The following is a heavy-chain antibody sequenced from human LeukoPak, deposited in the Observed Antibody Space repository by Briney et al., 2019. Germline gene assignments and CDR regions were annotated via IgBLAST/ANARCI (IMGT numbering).Heavy chain of an antibody. Sequence: GGSLRLSCAASGFTFSGYGMHWVRQAPGKGLEWVALLWYDGSNEYYTDSVKGRFTISRDNSKNTLYLQMNSLRAEDTAVYYCAKDEEAGFDYWGQGTLVTVSS. CDR3: AKDEEAGFDY. CDR2: LWYDGSNE. V-gene: IGHV3-30*02. CDR1: GFTFSGYG. J-gene: IGHJ4*02.